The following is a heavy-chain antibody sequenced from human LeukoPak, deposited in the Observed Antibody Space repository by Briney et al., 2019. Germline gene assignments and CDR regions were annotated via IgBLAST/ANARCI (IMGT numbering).Heavy chain of an antibody. CDR2: IIPISGTT. V-gene: IGHV1-69*06. Sequence: SVKVSCKASGGTLNSYVISWVRQAPGQGLEWMGGIIPISGTTNYAQKFQGRVTITADKSTSTAYMELSSLRSEDTAVYYCARDLRYSSGWSASGMDVWGKGTTVTISS. D-gene: IGHD6-19*01. J-gene: IGHJ6*03. CDR1: GGTLNSYV. CDR3: ARDLRYSSGWSASGMDV.